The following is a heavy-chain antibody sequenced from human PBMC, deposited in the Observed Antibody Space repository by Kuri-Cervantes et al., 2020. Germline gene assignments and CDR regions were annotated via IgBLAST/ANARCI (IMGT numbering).Heavy chain of an antibody. CDR1: GFTFSSYA. CDR3: ARGWASIAVGFDY. J-gene: IGHJ4*02. D-gene: IGHD6-19*01. CDR2: ISYDGSNK. V-gene: IGHV3-30-3*01. Sequence: GGSLSPPCPPSGFTFSSYAMHWVRQAPGKGLEWVAVISYDGSNKYCADSVKGRFTISRDNAKNSLYLQMNSLRAEDTAVYYCARGWASIAVGFDYWGQGTLVTVSS.